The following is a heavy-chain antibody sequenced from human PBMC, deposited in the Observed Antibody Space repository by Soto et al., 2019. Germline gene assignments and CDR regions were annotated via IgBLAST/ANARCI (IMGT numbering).Heavy chain of an antibody. CDR3: GRKGRLVQFRPAFDF. CDR2: IYYSGST. CDR1: GGSISSSSYY. Sequence: SETLSLTFTVSGGSISSSSYYWGWIRQPPGKGLEWIGSIYYSGSTYYNPSLKSRVTISVDTSKNQFSLKLSSVTAADTAVYYCGRKGRLVQFRPAFDFWGQGTMVTVSS. V-gene: IGHV4-39*01. D-gene: IGHD1-1*01. J-gene: IGHJ3*01.